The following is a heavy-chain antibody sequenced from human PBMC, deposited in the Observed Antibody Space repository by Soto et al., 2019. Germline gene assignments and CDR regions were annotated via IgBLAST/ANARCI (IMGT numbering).Heavy chain of an antibody. CDR2: IIPILGIA. D-gene: IGHD2-2*01. Sequence: QVQLVHSGAGVKKPGSSVKVSCKASGGTFSSYTISWVRQAPGQGLEWMGRIIPILGIANYAQKFQGRVTITADQSTSTAYMELSSLRSEDTAVYYCARDSSSTSCYAYPWGQGTLVTVSS. CDR3: ARDSSSTSCYAYP. V-gene: IGHV1-69*04. J-gene: IGHJ5*02. CDR1: GGTFSSYT.